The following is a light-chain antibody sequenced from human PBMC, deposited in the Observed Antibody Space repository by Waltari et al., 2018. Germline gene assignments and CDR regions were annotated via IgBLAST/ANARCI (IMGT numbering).Light chain of an antibody. J-gene: IGLJ2*01. CDR1: SGDSSHA. CDR3: QTWATGIRV. V-gene: IGLV4-69*01. Sequence: QLVLTQSPSASASLGASVKLTCTLSSGDSSHAIAWHQQQPEKGPRYLMRLNSDGRHTKGDGIPDRFSGSSSGAERYLPISSLQSEDEADYYCQTWATGIRVFGGGTKLTVL. CDR2: LNSDGRH.